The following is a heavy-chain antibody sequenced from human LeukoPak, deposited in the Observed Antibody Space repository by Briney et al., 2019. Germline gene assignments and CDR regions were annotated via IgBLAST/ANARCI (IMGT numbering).Heavy chain of an antibody. CDR3: ARASARATHDILTGYYGPPYFDY. CDR2: IYYSGST. J-gene: IGHJ4*02. CDR1: GGSISSSSYY. Sequence: SETLSLTCTVSGGSISSSSYYWGWIRQPPGKGLEWIGSIYYSGSTYYNPSLKSRVTISVDTSKNQFSLKLGSVTAADTAVYYCARASARATHDILTGYYGPPYFDYWGQGTLVTVSS. V-gene: IGHV4-39*07. D-gene: IGHD3-9*01.